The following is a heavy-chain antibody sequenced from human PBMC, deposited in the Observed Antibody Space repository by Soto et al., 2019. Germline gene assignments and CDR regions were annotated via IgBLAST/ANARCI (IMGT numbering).Heavy chain of an antibody. CDR3: ARERGVRAGAGTGTTWFDP. J-gene: IGHJ5*02. Sequence: QVQLVESGGGVVQPGRSLRLSCAASGFTFSSYGMHWVRQAPGTGLEWVAVIWYDGSNKYYADSVKGRFPIARDKSKNTLYLQMNSLRAEDTAVYYCARERGVRAGAGTGTTWFDPWGQGTLVTVSS. CDR1: GFTFSSYG. CDR2: IWYDGSNK. D-gene: IGHD6-13*01. V-gene: IGHV3-33*01.